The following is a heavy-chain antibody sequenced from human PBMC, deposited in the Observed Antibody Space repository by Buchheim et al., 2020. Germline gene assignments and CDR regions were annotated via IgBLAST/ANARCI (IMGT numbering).Heavy chain of an antibody. D-gene: IGHD3-10*01. CDR2: ISGSGGTT. J-gene: IGHJ5*02. CDR3: AKDSAPSYYNWFDP. CDR1: GFTFSSYA. Sequence: EVQLLESGGGLVQPGGSLRLSCAASGFTFSSYAMDWVRQAPGKGLEWVAAISGSGGTTYYADSVKGRFTISSDNSKNTLYLQMNSLRVEDTAVYYCAKDSAPSYYNWFDPWGQGTL. V-gene: IGHV3-23*01.